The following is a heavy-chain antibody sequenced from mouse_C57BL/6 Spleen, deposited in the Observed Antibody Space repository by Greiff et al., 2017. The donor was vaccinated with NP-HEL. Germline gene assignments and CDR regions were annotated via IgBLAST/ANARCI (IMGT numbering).Heavy chain of an antibody. J-gene: IGHJ4*01. V-gene: IGHV5-9-1*02. CDR1: GFTFSSYA. CDR3: TRDSDYSNFNMDY. D-gene: IGHD2-5*01. Sequence: EVKLQESGEGLVKPGGSLKLSCAASGFTFSSYAMSWVRQTPEKRLEWVAYISSGGDYIYYADTVKGRFTISRYNARNTLYLQMSSLKSEDTAMYYCTRDSDYSNFNMDYWGQGTSVTVSS. CDR2: ISSGGDYI.